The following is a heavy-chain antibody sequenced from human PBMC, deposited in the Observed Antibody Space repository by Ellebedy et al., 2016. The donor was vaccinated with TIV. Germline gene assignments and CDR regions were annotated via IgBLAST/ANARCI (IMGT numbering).Heavy chain of an antibody. CDR1: GYTFTGFG. V-gene: IGHV1-18*04. CDR2: ISGYNGDT. D-gene: IGHD2-21*01. Sequence: ASVKVSCKASGYTFTGFGISWLRQAPGQGLEWMGWISGYNGDTKYAHNVQGRVTMTTDTPPNTGYMELGSLRSYDTAVYYCANVIGRLDCDGATCSPPPPLDYWGQGTLVTVSS. CDR3: ANVIGRLDCDGATCSPPPPLDY. J-gene: IGHJ4*02.